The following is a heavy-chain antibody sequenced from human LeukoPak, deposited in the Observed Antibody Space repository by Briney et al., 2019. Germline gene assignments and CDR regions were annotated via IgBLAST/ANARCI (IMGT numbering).Heavy chain of an antibody. CDR3: ARDNPSFDAFDI. D-gene: IGHD3-10*01. CDR1: GFTFSSHE. V-gene: IGHV3-66*02. J-gene: IGHJ3*02. CDR2: IYSGGST. Sequence: GGSLRLSCAASGFTFSSHEMNWVRQAPGKGLEWVSVIYSGGSTYYADSVKGRFTISRGNSKNTLYLQMNSLRAEDTAVYYCARDNPSFDAFDIWGQGTMVTVSS.